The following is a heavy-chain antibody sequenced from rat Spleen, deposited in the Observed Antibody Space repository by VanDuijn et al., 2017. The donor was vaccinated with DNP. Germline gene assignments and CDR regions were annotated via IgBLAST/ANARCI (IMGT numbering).Heavy chain of an antibody. J-gene: IGHJ4*01. Sequence: EVQLVESGGGLVQPGGSLKLSCVGSGFTFSDYYMAWVRQAPTKGLEWVAYISYDGTITYYGDSVKGRFTISRDNAKSTLYLQMNSLRSEDMATYYCARWNSGYYAMDAWGQGTSVTVSS. CDR3: ARWNSGYYAMDA. CDR1: GFTFSDYY. V-gene: IGHV5-22*01. D-gene: IGHD4-3*01. CDR2: ISYDGTIT.